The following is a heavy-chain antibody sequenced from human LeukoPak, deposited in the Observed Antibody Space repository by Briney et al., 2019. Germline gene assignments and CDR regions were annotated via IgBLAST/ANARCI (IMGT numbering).Heavy chain of an antibody. CDR3: ARETSDWYLDY. V-gene: IGHV1-69*04. CDR1: GGTFSSYA. D-gene: IGHD2-21*02. Sequence: ASVKVSCKASGGTFSSYAISWVRQAPGQGLEWMGRIIPILGIANYAQKFQGRVTITADKSTSTAYMELSSLRSEDTAVYYCARETSDWYLDYWGQGTLVTVSS. J-gene: IGHJ4*02. CDR2: IIPILGIA.